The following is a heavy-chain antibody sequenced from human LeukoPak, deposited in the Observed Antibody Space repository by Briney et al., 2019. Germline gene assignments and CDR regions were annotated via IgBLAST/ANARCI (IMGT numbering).Heavy chain of an antibody. CDR1: GFTFSSYS. V-gene: IGHV3-21*01. Sequence: GGSLRLSCAASGFTFSSYSMNWVRQAPGKGLEWVSSISSSSSYIYYADSVKGRFTISRDNAKNSLYLQMNSLRAEDMAVYYCRLLGDEYFQRWGQGTLVTVSS. CDR3: RLLGDEYFQR. CDR2: ISSSSSYI. J-gene: IGHJ1*01.